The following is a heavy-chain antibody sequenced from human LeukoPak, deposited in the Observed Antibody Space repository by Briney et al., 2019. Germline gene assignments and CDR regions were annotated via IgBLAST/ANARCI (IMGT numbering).Heavy chain of an antibody. CDR2: IYYSGST. CDR3: ARSHDYGGLSFDY. CDR1: GGSISSGGYY. Sequence: PSETLSLTCTVSGGSISSGGYYWSWIRQHPGKGLEWIGYIYYSGSTYYNPSLKSRVTISVDTSKNQFSLKLSSVTAADTAVYYCARSHDYGGLSFDYWGQGTLVTVSS. D-gene: IGHD4-23*01. J-gene: IGHJ4*02. V-gene: IGHV4-31*03.